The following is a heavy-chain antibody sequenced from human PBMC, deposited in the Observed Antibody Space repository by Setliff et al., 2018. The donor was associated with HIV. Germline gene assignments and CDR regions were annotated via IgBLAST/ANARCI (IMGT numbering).Heavy chain of an antibody. CDR1: GFTFSNAW. D-gene: IGHD3-10*01. J-gene: IGHJ5*02. CDR3: AVWIREVIS. Sequence: PGGSLRLSCAASGFTFSNAWMSWVRQAPGKGLEWVGHIKSKIDGETTDYAAPVKGRITISRDDSKNTLSLQMNSLKTEDTAVYYCAVWIREVISWGRGTLVTVSS. CDR2: IKSKIDGETT. V-gene: IGHV3-15*01.